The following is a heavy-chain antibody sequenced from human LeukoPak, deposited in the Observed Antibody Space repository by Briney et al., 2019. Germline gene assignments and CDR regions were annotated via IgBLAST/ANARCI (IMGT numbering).Heavy chain of an antibody. Sequence: GGSPRLSCAASGFIFSDAWMTWVRQAPGKGLEWVGRIKRIADGGPTDYAAHVKGRFTISRDDSKNTLYLQMNSLKIEDTAVYYCSTNQALDIWGQGTKVTVSS. CDR2: IKRIADGGPT. CDR3: STNQALDI. J-gene: IGHJ3*02. V-gene: IGHV3-15*01. CDR1: GFIFSDAW.